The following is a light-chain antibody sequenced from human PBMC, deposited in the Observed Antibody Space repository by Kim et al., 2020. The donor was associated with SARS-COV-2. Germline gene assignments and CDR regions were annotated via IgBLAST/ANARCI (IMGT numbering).Light chain of an antibody. CDR2: GAS. Sequence: LLLTQSPGTLSLSPRERATLSCTASQSVNSDYLAWHQQKPGQAPRLLIYGASTRVAGIPDRFSGSGSGTDFTLTISRLEPEDFAVYYCQHYVSSLTFGGGTKVEI. J-gene: IGKJ4*01. CDR3: QHYVSSLT. V-gene: IGKV3-20*01. CDR1: QSVNSDY.